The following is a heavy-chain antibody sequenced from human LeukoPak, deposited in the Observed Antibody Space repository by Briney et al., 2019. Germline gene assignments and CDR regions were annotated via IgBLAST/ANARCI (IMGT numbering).Heavy chain of an antibody. CDR3: ARVLIAYCGGDCYSGWFDP. D-gene: IGHD2-21*02. CDR2: INPNSGGT. V-gene: IGHV1-2*02. CDR1: GYTFTGYY. Sequence: GASVKVSCKASGYTFTGYYMHWVRQAPGQGPEWMGWINPNSGGTNYAQKFQGRVTMTRDTSISTAYMELSRLRSDDTAVYYCARVLIAYCGGDCYSGWFDPWGQGTLVTVSS. J-gene: IGHJ5*02.